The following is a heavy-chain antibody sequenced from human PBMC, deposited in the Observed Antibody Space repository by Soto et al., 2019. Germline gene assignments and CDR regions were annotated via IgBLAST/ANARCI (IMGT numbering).Heavy chain of an antibody. CDR2: VNPNSGGT. D-gene: IGHD3-16*01. CDR1: GHTFSGYY. J-gene: IGHJ4*02. V-gene: IGHV1-2*02. Sequence: ASVKVSCKASGHTFSGYYVHWVRQAPGQGLEWMGWVNPNSGGTHYAQKFQGRVSMTRDTSLSAVYMELRSLRPDDMAVYFCASDFVGDDLTATTGEFGRLWGQGTLVTVSS. CDR3: ASDFVGDDLTATTGEFGRL.